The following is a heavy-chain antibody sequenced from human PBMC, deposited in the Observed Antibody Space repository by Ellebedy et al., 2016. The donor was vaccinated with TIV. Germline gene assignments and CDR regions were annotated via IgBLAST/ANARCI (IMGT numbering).Heavy chain of an antibody. Sequence: MPSETLSLTCTVSGGSISSGDYYWSWIRQPPGKGLEWIGYIYYSGSTYYNPSLKSRVTISVDASTNQFSLKLSSVTAADTAVYYCAREGYSYGFDYWGQGTLVTVPS. J-gene: IGHJ4*02. CDR2: IYYSGST. D-gene: IGHD5-18*01. CDR3: AREGYSYGFDY. CDR1: GGSISSGDYY. V-gene: IGHV4-30-4*01.